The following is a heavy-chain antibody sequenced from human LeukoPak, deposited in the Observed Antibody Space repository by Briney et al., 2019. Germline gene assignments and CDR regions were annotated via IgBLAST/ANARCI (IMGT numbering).Heavy chain of an antibody. Sequence: PSETLSLTCAVYGGSFTGYYWSWIRQPPGRGLEWIGYIYYSGSTNYNPSLKSRVTISVDTSKNQFSLKLSSVTAADTAVYYCAREHILTGYADYWGQGTLVTVSS. CDR2: IYYSGST. CDR3: AREHILTGYADY. V-gene: IGHV4-59*01. D-gene: IGHD3-9*01. J-gene: IGHJ4*02. CDR1: GGSFTGYY.